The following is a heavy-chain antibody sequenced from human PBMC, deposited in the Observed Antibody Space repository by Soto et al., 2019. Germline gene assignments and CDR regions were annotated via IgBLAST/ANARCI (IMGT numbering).Heavy chain of an antibody. CDR1: GGSISSSSYY. J-gene: IGHJ6*02. CDR2: VYYGGST. Sequence: QVQMLESGPGLVKPSETLSLTCTVSGGSISSSSYYWGWIRQPPGKGLEWIGNVYYGGSTYYNPSLKSRVTISVETSKSQFSLKLSSVTAADTAVYYCAGGDYYHSSGYYFYYYTMDVWGQGTTVTVSS. D-gene: IGHD3-22*01. CDR3: AGGDYYHSSGYYFYYYTMDV. V-gene: IGHV4-39*01.